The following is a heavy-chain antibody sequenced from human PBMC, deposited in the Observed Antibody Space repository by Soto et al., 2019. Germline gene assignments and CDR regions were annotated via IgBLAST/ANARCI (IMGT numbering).Heavy chain of an antibody. CDR2: IYWNDDK. V-gene: IGHV2-5*01. J-gene: IGHJ5*02. CDR3: AKSGSSGWYGWFDP. Sequence: SGPTLVNPTQTLTRTCIFAGFSLRTRELGVGWIRHPPGRPLEWLGLIYWNDDKRYSPSLKSRLTITKDTSKNQVVLTMTNMDPVGTAISSCAKSGSSGWYGWFDPWRQGTLVTVSS. D-gene: IGHD6-19*01. CDR1: GFSLRTRELG.